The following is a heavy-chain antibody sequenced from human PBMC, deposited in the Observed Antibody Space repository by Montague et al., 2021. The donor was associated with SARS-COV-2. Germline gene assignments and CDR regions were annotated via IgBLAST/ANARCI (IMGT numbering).Heavy chain of an antibody. J-gene: IGHJ6*02. V-gene: IGHV3-53*04. CDR3: ARGLRIAAAGTGSGYYYGMDV. D-gene: IGHD6-13*01. CDR2: IYSGGST. Sequence: SLRLSCAASGFTVSSNYMSWVRQAPGKGLEWVSVIYSGGSTYYADSVKGRFTISRHNSKNTLYLQMNSLRAEDTAAYYCARGLRIAAAGTGSGYYYGMDVWGQGTTVTVSS. CDR1: GFTVSSNY.